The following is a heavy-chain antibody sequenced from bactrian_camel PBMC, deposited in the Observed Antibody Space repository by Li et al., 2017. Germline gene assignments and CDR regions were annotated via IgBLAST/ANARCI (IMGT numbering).Heavy chain of an antibody. CDR1: GYTYSSNC. V-gene: IGHV3S40*01. J-gene: IGHJ4*01. Sequence: DVQLVESGGGSVQAGGSLRLSCAASGYTYSSNCMGWFRQAPGKEREGVASIHSVSGLTLHADPVKGRVTVSQDNAKSTVYLQMNSLKPEDTGMYYCAIRLNTWSCSLLPGAYNYWGQGTQVTVS. CDR3: AIRLNTWSCSLLPGAYNY. CDR2: IHSVSGLT. D-gene: IGHD1*01.